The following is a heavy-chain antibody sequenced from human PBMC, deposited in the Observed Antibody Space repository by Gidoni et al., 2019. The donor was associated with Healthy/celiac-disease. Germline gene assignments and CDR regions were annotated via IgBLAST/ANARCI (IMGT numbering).Heavy chain of an antibody. V-gene: IGHV3-33*01. J-gene: IGHJ4*02. D-gene: IGHD3-10*01. CDR2: IWYDGSNK. Sequence: QVQLVESGGGVVQPGRSLRLSCAASGFTFSSYGMHWVRQAPGKGLEWVAVIWYDGSNKYYADSVKGRFTISRDNSKNTLYLQMNSLRAEDTAVYYCAREFGPVWFGVSPFDYWGQGTLVTVSS. CDR3: AREFGPVWFGVSPFDY. CDR1: GFTFSSYG.